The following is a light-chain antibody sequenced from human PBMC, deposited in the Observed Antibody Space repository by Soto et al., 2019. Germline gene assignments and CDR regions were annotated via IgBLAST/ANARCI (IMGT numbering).Light chain of an antibody. CDR1: QSVNTY. V-gene: IGKV1-39*01. CDR3: QQSHRSPPT. CDR2: AAS. Sequence: DSQKPPYQSCLHASVRACVSIPCRASQSVNTYLTWYQQTPGKAPRLLIYAASSRASGVPARFSGSGSGTDFTLTISSLHPEDSAVYYCQQSHRSPPTFGQGTRLEIK. J-gene: IGKJ5*01.